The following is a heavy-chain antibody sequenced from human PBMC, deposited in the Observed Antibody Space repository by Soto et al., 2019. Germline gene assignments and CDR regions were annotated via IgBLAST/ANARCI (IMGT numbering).Heavy chain of an antibody. J-gene: IGHJ5*02. Sequence: SLRVTCTDSGFTFGDYDMSWLRQAPGKGLEWVGFIRSKAYGGTTEYAASVKGRFTISRDDSKSIAYLQMNSLKTEDTAVYYCTVTDIPNWFDPWAQVTLVTVYS. D-gene: IGHD2-15*01. V-gene: IGHV3-49*03. CDR3: TVTDIPNWFDP. CDR1: GFTFGDYD. CDR2: IRSKAYGGTT.